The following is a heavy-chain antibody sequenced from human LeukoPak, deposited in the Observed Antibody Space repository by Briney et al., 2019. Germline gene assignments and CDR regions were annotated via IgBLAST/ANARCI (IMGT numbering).Heavy chain of an antibody. J-gene: IGHJ4*02. Sequence: SETLSLTCTVSGGSISSYYWSWIRQPPGKGLEWIGYIYYSGSTNYNPSLKSRVTISVDTSKNQFSLKLSSVTAADTAVYYCARGQLSLYSSGWYLGHWGQGTLVTVSS. CDR1: GGSISSYY. CDR3: ARGQLSLYSSGWYLGH. V-gene: IGHV4-59*01. CDR2: IYYSGST. D-gene: IGHD6-19*01.